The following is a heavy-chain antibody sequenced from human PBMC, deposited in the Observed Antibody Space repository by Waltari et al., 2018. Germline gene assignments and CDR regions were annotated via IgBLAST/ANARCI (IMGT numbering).Heavy chain of an antibody. D-gene: IGHD1-26*01. CDR2: INPSAGSN. J-gene: IGHJ4*02. CDR1: GYTFTSYY. V-gene: IGHV1-46*01. CDR3: ATDSGSYEFDY. Sequence: QVQLVQSGAEVKNPGASVKVSCTASGYTFTSYYMHWVRRAPGQGLEWMGIINPSAGSNSYAQKFQGRVTMTRDTSTSTVYMELSSLRSEDTAVYYCATDSGSYEFDYWGQGTLVTVSS.